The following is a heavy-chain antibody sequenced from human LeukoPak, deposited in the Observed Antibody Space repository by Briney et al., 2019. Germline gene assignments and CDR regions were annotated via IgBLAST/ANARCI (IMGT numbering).Heavy chain of an antibody. D-gene: IGHD6-19*01. J-gene: IGHJ3*02. CDR1: GGSISSSNW. Sequence: SGTLSLTCAVSGGSISSSNWWSWVRQPPGKGLEWIGEIYHSGSTNYNPSLKSRVTISVDKSRNQLSLKLSSVTAADTAVYYCARRGSGIVAGVIAFDIWGQGTMVTVSS. V-gene: IGHV4-4*02. CDR2: IYHSGST. CDR3: ARRGSGIVAGVIAFDI.